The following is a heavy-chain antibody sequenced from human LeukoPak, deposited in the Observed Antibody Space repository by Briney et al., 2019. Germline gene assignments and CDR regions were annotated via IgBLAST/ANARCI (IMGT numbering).Heavy chain of an antibody. CDR1: GFTFSSYW. J-gene: IGHJ4*02. D-gene: IGHD4-23*01. V-gene: IGHV3-74*01. Sequence: GGSLRLSCAASGFTFSSYWMNWVRQAPGKGQVWVSRIASDGSSTTYADSVKGRFSISRDNAKNTLYLQMNSLRVEDTAVYYCARGRPHGNDYWGQGTLVAVSS. CDR3: ARGRPHGNDY. CDR2: IASDGSST.